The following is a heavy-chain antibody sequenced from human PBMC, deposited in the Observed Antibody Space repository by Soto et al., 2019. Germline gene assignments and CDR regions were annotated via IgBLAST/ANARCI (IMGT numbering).Heavy chain of an antibody. V-gene: IGHV1-69*01. CDR3: ERGLGGYYDSGGAYGMDV. J-gene: IGHJ6*02. D-gene: IGHD3-22*01. CDR2: IIPIFGTA. CDR1: GGTFSSYA. Sequence: QVQLVQSGAEVKKPGSSVKVSCKASGGTFSSYAISWVRQAPGQGLEWMGGIIPIFGTANYAQKFQGRVTLVADESTSTADVEMSRLRSEDTAVYYGERGLGGYYDSGGAYGMDVWGQGTTVTVSS.